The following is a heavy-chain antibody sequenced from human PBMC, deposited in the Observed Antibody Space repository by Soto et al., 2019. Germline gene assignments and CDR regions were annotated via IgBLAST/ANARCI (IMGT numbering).Heavy chain of an antibody. CDR3: AVAAAAGMSFDY. CDR2: INPNSGGT. V-gene: IGHV1-2*04. D-gene: IGHD6-13*01. CDR1: GYAFTSYA. Sequence: ASVKVSCKAAGYAFTSYAMHWVRQAPGQGLEWMGWINPNSGGTNYAQKFQGWVTMTRDTSISTAYMELSRLRSDDTAVYYCAVAAAAGMSFDYWGQGTLVTVSS. J-gene: IGHJ4*02.